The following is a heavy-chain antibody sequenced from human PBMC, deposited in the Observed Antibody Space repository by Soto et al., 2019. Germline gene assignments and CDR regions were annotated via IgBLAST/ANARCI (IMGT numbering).Heavy chain of an antibody. CDR2: IYYSGST. D-gene: IGHD3-10*01. Sequence: TLSLTCTVSGGSISSGDYYWSWIRQPPGKGLEWIGYIYYSGSTYYNPSLKSRVTISVDTSKNQFSLKLSSVTAADTAVYYCAREETMVRGVSNWFDPWGQGTLVTVSS. CDR1: GGSISSGDYY. CDR3: AREETMVRGVSNWFDP. V-gene: IGHV4-30-4*01. J-gene: IGHJ5*02.